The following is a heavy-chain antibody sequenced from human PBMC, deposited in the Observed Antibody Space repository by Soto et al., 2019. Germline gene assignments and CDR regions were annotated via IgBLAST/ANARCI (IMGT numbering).Heavy chain of an antibody. CDR1: GDSVSSNSAA. CDR3: ARAPIWFGAQEGWFDP. J-gene: IGHJ5*02. D-gene: IGHD3-10*01. Sequence: PSQTLSLTCAISGDSVSSNSAAWNWIRQSPSRGLEWLGRTYYRSKWYNDYAVSVKSRITINPDTSKNQFSLQLNSVTPEDTAVYYCARAPIWFGAQEGWFDPWGQGTLVTVSS. CDR2: TYYRSKWYN. V-gene: IGHV6-1*01.